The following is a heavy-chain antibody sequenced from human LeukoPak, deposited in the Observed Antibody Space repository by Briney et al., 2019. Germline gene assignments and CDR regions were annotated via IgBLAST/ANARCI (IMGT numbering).Heavy chain of an antibody. Sequence: SETLSLTCAVYGGSFSGYYWSWIRQPPGKGLEWIGEINHSGSTNYNPSLKSRVTISVDTSKNQFSLKLSSVTAVDTAVYYCARVVPHYYGSDYWGQGTLVTVSS. J-gene: IGHJ4*02. V-gene: IGHV4-34*01. CDR2: INHSGST. D-gene: IGHD3-10*01. CDR1: GGSFSGYY. CDR3: ARVVPHYYGSDY.